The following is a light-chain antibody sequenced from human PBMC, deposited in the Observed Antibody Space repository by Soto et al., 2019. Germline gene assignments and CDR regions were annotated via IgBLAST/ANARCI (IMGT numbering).Light chain of an antibody. CDR1: SSDVGGYNL. V-gene: IGLV2-14*03. CDR3: SSYTSSSTVI. CDR2: DVR. J-gene: IGLJ2*01. Sequence: SALTQPASVSGSPGQSITISCTGTSSDVGGYNLVSWYQQHPGKAPKFIIYDVRNRPSGVSNRFSGSRSGNTASLTISGLQAEDEADYYCSSYTSSSTVIFGGGTQLTVL.